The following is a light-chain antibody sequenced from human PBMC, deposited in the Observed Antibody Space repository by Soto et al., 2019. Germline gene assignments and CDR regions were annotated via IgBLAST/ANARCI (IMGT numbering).Light chain of an antibody. Sequence: EIVLTQSPGTLSLPPGERATLSCRASQSVSSNFLAWYQEKPGQAPRLLIYGASSRATGIPDRFSGSGSGTDFALTISRLEPEDFAVYYCRQYGRSLEFAFGGGTKVDIK. CDR1: QSVSSNF. V-gene: IGKV3-20*01. CDR3: RQYGRSLEFA. CDR2: GAS. J-gene: IGKJ4*01.